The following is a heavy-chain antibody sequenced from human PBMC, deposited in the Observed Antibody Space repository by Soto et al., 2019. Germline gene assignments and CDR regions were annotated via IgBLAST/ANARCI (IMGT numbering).Heavy chain of an antibody. Sequence: GGSLRLSCAASGFTFSSYEMNWVRQAPGKGLEWVSYISSSGSTIYYADSVKGRFTISRDNAKNSLYLQMNSLRAEDTAVYYCARSGSSITIFGVVTDYGMDVWGQGTTVTVSS. CDR3: ARSGSSITIFGVVTDYGMDV. D-gene: IGHD3-3*01. CDR1: GFTFSSYE. J-gene: IGHJ6*02. CDR2: ISSSGSTI. V-gene: IGHV3-48*03.